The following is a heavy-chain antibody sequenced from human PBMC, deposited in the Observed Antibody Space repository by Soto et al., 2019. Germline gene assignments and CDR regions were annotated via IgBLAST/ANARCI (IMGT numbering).Heavy chain of an antibody. V-gene: IGHV1-24*01. Sequence: ASVKVSCKVSGYTLTELSMHWVRQAPGKGLEWMGGFDPEDGETIYAQKFQGRVTMTEDTSTDTAYMELSSLRSEDTAVYYCAFSKAISGYFDFDACGQGSLVIVSA. CDR2: FDPEDGET. D-gene: IGHD3-22*01. J-gene: IGHJ4*02. CDR3: AFSKAISGYFDFDA. CDR1: GYTLTELS.